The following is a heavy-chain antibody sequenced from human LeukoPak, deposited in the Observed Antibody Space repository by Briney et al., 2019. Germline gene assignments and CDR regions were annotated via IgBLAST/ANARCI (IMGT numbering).Heavy chain of an antibody. CDR1: GYTFTSYY. CDR2: ITPSGGNT. CDR3: ARAGGYYDYGMDV. Sequence: ASVTVSCKTSGYTFTSYYVHWVRQAPGQGLEWMGIITPSGGNTTHSQKFQGRFTMTRDTSTSTVFMELSSLRSEDTAVYYCARAGGYYDYGMDVWGQGTTVTVSS. D-gene: IGHD2-15*01. J-gene: IGHJ6*02. V-gene: IGHV1-46*01.